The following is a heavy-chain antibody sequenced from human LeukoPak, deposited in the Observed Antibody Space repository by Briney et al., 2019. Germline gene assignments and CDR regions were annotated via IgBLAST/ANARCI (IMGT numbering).Heavy chain of an antibody. V-gene: IGHV4-4*07. D-gene: IGHD2-2*01. J-gene: IGHJ5*02. CDR3: ARGVRRGVPSDWFDP. Sequence: PSETLSLTCTVSGGSISSYYWSWIRQPAGKGLEWIGRIYTSGSTNYNPSLKSRVTMSVDTSKNQFSLKLSSVTAADTAVYYCARGVRRGVPSDWFDPWGQGTLVTVSS. CDR2: IYTSGST. CDR1: GGSISSYY.